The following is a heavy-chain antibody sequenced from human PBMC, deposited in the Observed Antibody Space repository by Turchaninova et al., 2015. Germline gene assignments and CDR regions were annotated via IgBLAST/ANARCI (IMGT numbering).Heavy chain of an antibody. J-gene: IGHJ4*02. CDR2: ISGSGSST. D-gene: IGHD5-18*01. CDR1: GFTFSSYA. Sequence: EVQLVESGGGLVQPGGSLRLSCAASGFTFSSYAMSWVRQAPGKGVGWVAGISGSGSSTYYADSVKGRFTISRDNSKNTLDLQMNSLRAEDTAVYYCVKKGLGWYSYGLQDLYFDYWGQGTLVTVYS. CDR3: VKKGLGWYSYGLQDLYFDY. V-gene: IGHV3-23*04.